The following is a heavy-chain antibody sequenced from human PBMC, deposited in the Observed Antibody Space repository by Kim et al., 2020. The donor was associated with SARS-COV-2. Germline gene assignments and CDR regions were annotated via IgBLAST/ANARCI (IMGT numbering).Heavy chain of an antibody. CDR3: ARHEKDYDSSGYLDY. D-gene: IGHD3-22*01. Sequence: PSRQSPVTISVDTSKNQFSLKLSSVTAADTAVYYCARHEKDYDSSGYLDYWGQGTLVTVSS. J-gene: IGHJ4*02. V-gene: IGHV4-39*01.